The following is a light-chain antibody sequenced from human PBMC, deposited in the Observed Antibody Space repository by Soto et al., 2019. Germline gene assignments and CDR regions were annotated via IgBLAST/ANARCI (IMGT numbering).Light chain of an antibody. J-gene: IGKJ1*01. CDR1: QSISNY. CDR2: AAS. CDR3: QQSYSTPRT. Sequence: DIQMTQSPSSLSASVGDRVTITCRASQSISNYLNLYQQKPGKAPKLLMYAASSLQSGVLSRFGGSGSGTDFTLTISSLQPEDFATYYCQQSYSTPRTFGQGTKVEIK. V-gene: IGKV1-39*01.